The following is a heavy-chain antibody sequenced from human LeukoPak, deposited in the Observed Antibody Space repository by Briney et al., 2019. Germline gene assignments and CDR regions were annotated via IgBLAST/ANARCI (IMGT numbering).Heavy chain of an antibody. V-gene: IGHV3-7*03. D-gene: IGHD6-19*01. CDR1: GFTFSSYW. Sequence: GGSLRLSCAASGFTFSSYWMSWVRQAPGKGLEWVANIKRDGSEKYYVDSVKGRFTISRDNAKNSLDLQMNSLRVEDTAVYYCARLGPASSGWPESFDYWGQGTLVTVSS. CDR2: IKRDGSEK. J-gene: IGHJ4*02. CDR3: ARLGPASSGWPESFDY.